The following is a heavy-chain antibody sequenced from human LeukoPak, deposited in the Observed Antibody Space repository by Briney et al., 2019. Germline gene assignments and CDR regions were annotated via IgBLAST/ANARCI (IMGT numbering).Heavy chain of an antibody. CDR1: GFTFSSYA. Sequence: PGRSLRLSCAASGFTFSSYAMHWVRQAPGKGLEWVAVISYDGSNKYYADSVKGRFTISRDNSKNTLYLQMNSLRVEDTAVYYCARTREQWQVLDYWGQGTLVTVSS. D-gene: IGHD6-19*01. J-gene: IGHJ4*02. CDR3: ARTREQWQVLDY. V-gene: IGHV3-30-3*01. CDR2: ISYDGSNK.